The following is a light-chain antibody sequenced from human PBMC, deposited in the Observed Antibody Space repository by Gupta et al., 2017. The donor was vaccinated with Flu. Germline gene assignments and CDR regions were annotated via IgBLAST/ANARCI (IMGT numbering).Light chain of an antibody. V-gene: IGKV1-39*01. CDR1: QSISSY. CDR2: GAS. J-gene: IGKJ4*01. Sequence: DILMTQSPSSLSASVGDRVTITCRASQSISSYLSWYQKKPGKAPKLLIYGASSLQSGVPSRFSGSGSGTDFTLTISSLQPEDVATYYCQQSFSTLLSFGGGTKVEIK. CDR3: QQSFSTLLS.